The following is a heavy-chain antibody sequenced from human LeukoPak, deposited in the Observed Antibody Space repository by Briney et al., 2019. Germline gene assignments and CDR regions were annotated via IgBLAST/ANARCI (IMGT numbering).Heavy chain of an antibody. J-gene: IGHJ4*02. V-gene: IGHV3-66*01. CDR3: VRDAS. Sequence: PGGSLRLSCAVSGATVSSNHMSCVRQPPGKGLEWVSAIFSAGGTYYADSVKGRFTLSRDISKNTLYLQMNSLRAEDTAVYYCVRDASWGQGTLVAVSS. CDR1: GATVSSNH. CDR2: IFSAGGT.